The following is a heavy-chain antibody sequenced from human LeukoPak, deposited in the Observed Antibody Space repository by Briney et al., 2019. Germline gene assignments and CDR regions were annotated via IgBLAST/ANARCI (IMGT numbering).Heavy chain of an antibody. CDR3: ARASDYGDYFSGMDV. V-gene: IGHV3-21*01. D-gene: IGHD4-17*01. J-gene: IGHJ6*02. CDR2: IRSSSSYI. CDR1: AFTFNSYS. Sequence: GGSLRLSCAASAFTFNSYSMNWVRQPPGKGLEWVSSIRSSSSYIYYADSVNGRFTISRDNAKNSVYLQMNSLRVEDTAVYYCARASDYGDYFSGMDVWGQGTTVTVSS.